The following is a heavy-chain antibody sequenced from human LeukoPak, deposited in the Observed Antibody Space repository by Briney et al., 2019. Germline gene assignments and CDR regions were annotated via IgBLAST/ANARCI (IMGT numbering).Heavy chain of an antibody. D-gene: IGHD5-24*01. J-gene: IGHJ4*02. CDR3: ARVPRRDGYNGFDY. V-gene: IGHV1-18*01. Sequence: GASVNVSCKASGYTFTSYGISWVRQAPGQGLEWMGWISAYNGNTNYAQKLQGRVTMTTDTSTSTAYMELRSLRSDDTAVYYCARVPRRDGYNGFDYWGQGTLVTVSS. CDR2: ISAYNGNT. CDR1: GYTFTSYG.